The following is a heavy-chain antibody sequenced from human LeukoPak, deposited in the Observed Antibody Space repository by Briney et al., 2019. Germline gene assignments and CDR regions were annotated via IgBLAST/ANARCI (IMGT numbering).Heavy chain of an antibody. V-gene: IGHV1-18*01. D-gene: IGHD5-24*01. J-gene: IGHJ5*01. CDR3: ARDVGSGDGHNLDS. CDR2: ISAYSGNK. CDR1: GYTLTSYG. Sequence: ASVKVSCKGAGYTLTSYGFSWVRQAPGQGLEWIGWISAYSGNKKYGQRFQDRLTMTTDASTSTSYMELRSFGSDDTAVYYCARDVGSGDGHNLDSWGHGTLVIVSS.